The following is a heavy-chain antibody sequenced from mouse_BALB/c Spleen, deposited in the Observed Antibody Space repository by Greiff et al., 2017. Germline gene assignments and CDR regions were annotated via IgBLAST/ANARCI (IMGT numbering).Heavy chain of an antibody. CDR1: GFTFSSFG. Sequence: EVNVVESGGGLVQPGGSRKLSCAASGFTFSSFGMHWVRQAPEKGLEWVAYISSGSSTIYYADTVKGRFTISRDNPKNTLFLQMTSLRSEDTAMYYCARSITTVVFDYWGQGTTLTVSS. CDR2: ISSGSSTI. V-gene: IGHV5-17*02. J-gene: IGHJ2*01. D-gene: IGHD1-1*01. CDR3: ARSITTVVFDY.